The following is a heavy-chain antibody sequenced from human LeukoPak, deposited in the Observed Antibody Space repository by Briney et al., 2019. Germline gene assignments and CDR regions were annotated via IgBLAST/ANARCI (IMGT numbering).Heavy chain of an antibody. J-gene: IGHJ5*02. CDR3: ARGSRGSNNWFDP. D-gene: IGHD1-26*01. V-gene: IGHV4-59*01. CDR1: GGSISSYY. Sequence: SETLSLTCTVSGGSISSYYWSWIRQPPGKGLEWIGYIYYSGSTNYNPSLMSRVTISVDTSKNQLSLKLSSVTAADTAVYYCARGSRGSNNWFDPWGQGTLVTVSS. CDR2: IYYSGST.